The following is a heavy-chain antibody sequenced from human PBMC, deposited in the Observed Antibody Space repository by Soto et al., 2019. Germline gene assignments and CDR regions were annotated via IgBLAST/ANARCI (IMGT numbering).Heavy chain of an antibody. Sequence: QVQLQESGPGLVKPSQTLSLTCTVSGASISSGDYYWSWIRQPPGKGLEWIGYIYYTGSTYYNPSLKIRVTISVDTSKNQLSLKLSSVTAADTAVYYCARAFDDSSGYYGGLGYWGQGTLVTVSS. CDR3: ARAFDDSSGYYGGLGY. D-gene: IGHD3-22*01. CDR2: IYYTGST. CDR1: GASISSGDYY. V-gene: IGHV4-30-4*01. J-gene: IGHJ4*02.